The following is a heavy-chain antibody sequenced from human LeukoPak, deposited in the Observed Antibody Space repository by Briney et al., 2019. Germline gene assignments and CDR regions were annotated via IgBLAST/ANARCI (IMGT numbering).Heavy chain of an antibody. Sequence: ASVKVSCKASGYTFTSYGISWVRQAPGQGLEWMGWISAYNGNTNYAQKLQGRVTMTTDTSTSTAYMELSSLRSEDTAVYYCATEGAAAGSGYFDYWGQGTLVTVSS. J-gene: IGHJ4*02. D-gene: IGHD6-13*01. CDR2: ISAYNGNT. V-gene: IGHV1-18*01. CDR3: ATEGAAAGSGYFDY. CDR1: GYTFTSYG.